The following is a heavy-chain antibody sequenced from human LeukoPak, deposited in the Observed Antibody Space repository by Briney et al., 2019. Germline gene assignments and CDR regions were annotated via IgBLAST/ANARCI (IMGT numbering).Heavy chain of an antibody. V-gene: IGHV3-7*01. J-gene: IGHJ4*02. CDR1: GFTFSTNW. CDR2: IKEDGSAT. Sequence: GGSLRLSCAASGFTFSTNWMIWLRQAPEKGLEWVANIKEDGSATYYVDSVKGRFTISRDNAKNSLYLQMSSLRAEDTAIYYCARGGTRSPIDWGPGTLVTVSS. CDR3: ARGGTRSPID. D-gene: IGHD2/OR15-2a*01.